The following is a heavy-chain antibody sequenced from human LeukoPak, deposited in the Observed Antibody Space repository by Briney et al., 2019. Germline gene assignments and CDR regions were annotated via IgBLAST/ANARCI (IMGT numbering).Heavy chain of an antibody. J-gene: IGHJ4*02. Sequence: GGSLRLSCAASGFTFSSYSMNWVRQAPGKGLEWVSSISSSSYIYYADSVKGRFTISRDNAKNSLYLQMNSLRAEDTAVYYCAREGESGTLPAAISFDYWGQGTLVTVSS. D-gene: IGHD2-2*01. CDR3: AREGESGTLPAAISFDY. CDR1: GFTFSSYS. CDR2: ISSSSYI. V-gene: IGHV3-21*01.